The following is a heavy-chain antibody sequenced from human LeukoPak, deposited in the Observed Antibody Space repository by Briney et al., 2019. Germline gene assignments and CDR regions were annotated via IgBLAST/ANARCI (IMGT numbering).Heavy chain of an antibody. CDR2: IIPVFGTA. J-gene: IGHJ3*02. CDR3: ARDLENMVRGGDAFDI. Sequence: SVKVSCKASGGTFSSYAISWVRQAPGQGLEWMGGIIPVFGTANYAQKFQGRVTITADKSTSTAYMELSSLRSEDTAVYYCARDLENMVRGGDAFDIWGQGTMVTVSS. CDR1: GGTFSSYA. V-gene: IGHV1-69*06. D-gene: IGHD3-10*01.